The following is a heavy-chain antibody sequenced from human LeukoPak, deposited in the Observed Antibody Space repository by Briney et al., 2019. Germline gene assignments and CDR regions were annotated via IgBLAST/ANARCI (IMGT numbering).Heavy chain of an antibody. CDR3: AREPYCSSTSCHPGAFDI. D-gene: IGHD2-2*01. CDR1: GGSISSGSYY. V-gene: IGHV4-61*02. J-gene: IGHJ3*02. Sequence: SETLSLTCTVSGGSISSGSYYWSWIRQPAGKGLEWIGRIYTSGSTNYNPSLKSRVTISVDTSKNQFSLKLSSVTAADTAVYYCAREPYCSSTSCHPGAFDIWGQGTMVTVSS. CDR2: IYTSGST.